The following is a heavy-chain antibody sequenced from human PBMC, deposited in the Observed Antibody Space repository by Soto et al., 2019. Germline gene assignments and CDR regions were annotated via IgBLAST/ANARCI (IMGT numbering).Heavy chain of an antibody. CDR1: GFTFSSYA. D-gene: IGHD3-10*01. J-gene: IGHJ6*03. Sequence: GGSLRLSCAASGFTFSSYAMSWVRQAPGKGLEWVSAISGSGGSTYYADSVKGRFTISRDNSKNTLYLQMNSLRAEDTAVYYCVNGVDSGSYYYYYMDVWGKGTTVTVSS. CDR3: VNGVDSGSYYYYYMDV. V-gene: IGHV3-23*01. CDR2: ISGSGGST.